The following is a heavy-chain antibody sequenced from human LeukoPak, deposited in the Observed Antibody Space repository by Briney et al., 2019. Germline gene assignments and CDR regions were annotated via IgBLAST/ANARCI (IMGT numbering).Heavy chain of an antibody. CDR3: ARDNVGDSKGYAY. CDR1: GDSISSGSY. D-gene: IGHD4-17*01. Sequence: SETLSLTCAVSGDSISSGSYWGWIRQPPGKGLEWIGSVYHSGITYYNPSLKSRVTISVDTSKNQFSLELSSVTAADTAVYYCARDNVGDSKGYAYWGQGTQVTVSS. CDR2: VYHSGIT. V-gene: IGHV4-38-2*02. J-gene: IGHJ4*02.